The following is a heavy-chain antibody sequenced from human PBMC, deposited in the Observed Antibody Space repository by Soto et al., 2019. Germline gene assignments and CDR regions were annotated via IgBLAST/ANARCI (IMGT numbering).Heavy chain of an antibody. CDR1: GDSISTSY. D-gene: IGHD1-26*01. J-gene: IGHJ5*02. V-gene: IGHV4-4*07. CDR3: ARVGRSNSGIDP. CDR2: THSTGNS. Sequence: SETLSLTCSVSGDSISTSYWSWIRQAAEKRPEWIGRTHSTGNSHYNPSLRSRVSMSMDTSKNQFSLNMSSVTAADTAVYYCARVGRSNSGIDPWGQGTLVTVSS.